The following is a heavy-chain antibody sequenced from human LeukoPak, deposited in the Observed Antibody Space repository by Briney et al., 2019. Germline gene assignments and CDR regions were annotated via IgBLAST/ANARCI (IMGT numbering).Heavy chain of an antibody. CDR1: GGSISSSSYY. J-gene: IGHJ4*02. CDR3: ARVVVVETTAYFDY. Sequence: SETLSLTCTVSGGSISSSSYYWGWIRQPPGKGPEWIGSIYYSGSTYYNPSLKSRVTIPVDTSKNQFSMKLSSVADADTAVYYCARVVVVETTAYFDYWGQGTLVTVSS. V-gene: IGHV4-39*07. CDR2: IYYSGST. D-gene: IGHD3-22*01.